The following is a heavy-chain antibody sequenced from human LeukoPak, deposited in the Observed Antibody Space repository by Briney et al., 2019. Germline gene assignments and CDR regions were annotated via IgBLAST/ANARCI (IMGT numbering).Heavy chain of an antibody. D-gene: IGHD2-2*01. CDR2: IYYSGST. CDR3: ARDSGSSTHDP. V-gene: IGHV4-30-4*02. J-gene: IGHJ5*02. Sequence: SETLSLTCTVSGGSISSGDYYWSWIRQPPGKGLEWIGYIYYSGSTYYNPSLKSRVTISVDTSNNQFSLKLSSVTAADTAVYYCARDSGSSTHDPWGQGTLVTVSS. CDR1: GGSISSGDYY.